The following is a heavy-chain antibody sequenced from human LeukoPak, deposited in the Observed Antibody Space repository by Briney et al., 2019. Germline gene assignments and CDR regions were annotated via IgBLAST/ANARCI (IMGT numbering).Heavy chain of an antibody. J-gene: IGHJ5*02. CDR2: INPNSGGT. CDR1: GYTITGYY. D-gene: IGHD6-19*01. V-gene: IGHV1-2*02. Sequence: ASVKVSCNASGYTITGYYMHWVRQAPGQGLEWMGWINPNSGGTNYAQKFQGRVTMTRDTSISTAYMELSRLRSDDTAVYYCARVVKALAGTRRSNWFDPWGQGTLVTVSS. CDR3: ARVVKALAGTRRSNWFDP.